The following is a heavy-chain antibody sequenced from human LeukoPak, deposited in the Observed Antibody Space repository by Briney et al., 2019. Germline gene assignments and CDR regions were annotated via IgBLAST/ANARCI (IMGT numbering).Heavy chain of an antibody. CDR1: GGSISSYY. D-gene: IGHD6-19*01. V-gene: IGHV4-59*08. Sequence: PSETLSLTCTVSGGSISSYYWSWIRQPPGKGLEWIGYIYYSGSTNYNPSLKSRVTISVDTSRNQFSLKLSSVTAADTAVYYCASLAVAGLSEGYWGQGTLVIVSS. CDR3: ASLAVAGLSEGY. J-gene: IGHJ4*02. CDR2: IYYSGST.